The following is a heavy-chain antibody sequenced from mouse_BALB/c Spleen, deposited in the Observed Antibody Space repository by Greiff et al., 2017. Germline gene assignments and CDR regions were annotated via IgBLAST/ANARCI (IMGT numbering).Heavy chain of an antibody. D-gene: IGHD2-4*01. CDR2: ISSGGGNT. CDR1: GFTFSSHT. J-gene: IGHJ4*01. Sequence: EVNVVESGGGLVKPGGSLKLSCAASGFTFSSHTMSWVRQTPEKRLEWVATISSGGGNTYYPDSVKGRFTISRDNAKNNLYLQMSSLRSEDTALYYCASRYDYDDAMDYWGQGTSVTVSS. CDR3: ASRYDYDDAMDY. V-gene: IGHV5-9*03.